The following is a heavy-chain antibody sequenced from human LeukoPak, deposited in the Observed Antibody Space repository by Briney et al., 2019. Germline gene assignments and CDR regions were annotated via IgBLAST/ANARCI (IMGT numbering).Heavy chain of an antibody. CDR3: ARVNGREVLGYYFDY. Sequence: SVKVSCKASGGTFSSYAISWVRQAPGQGLEWMGGIIPIFGTANYAQKFQGRVTITRDTSASTAYMELSSLRSEDTAVYYCARVNGREVLGYYFDYWGQGTLVTVSS. J-gene: IGHJ4*02. D-gene: IGHD1-26*01. CDR2: IIPIFGTA. CDR1: GGTFSSYA. V-gene: IGHV1-69*05.